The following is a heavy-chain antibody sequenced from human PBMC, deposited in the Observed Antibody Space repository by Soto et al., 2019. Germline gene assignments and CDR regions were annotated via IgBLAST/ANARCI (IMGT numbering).Heavy chain of an antibody. CDR1: GFTFSSYW. J-gene: IGHJ6*02. CDR3: ARVYPGSGWPHHYYGMDV. D-gene: IGHD6-19*01. CDR2: IKQDGSEK. V-gene: IGHV3-7*01. Sequence: PGGSLRLSCVASGFTFSSYWMSWVRQAPGKGLEWVANIKQDGSEKYYVDSVKDRFTISRDNAKNSLYLQRNSLRAEDSAVYYCARVYPGSGWPHHYYGMDVWGQGTTVTVSS.